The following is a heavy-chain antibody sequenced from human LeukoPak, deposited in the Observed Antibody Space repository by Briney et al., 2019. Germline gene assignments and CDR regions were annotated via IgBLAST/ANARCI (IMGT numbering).Heavy chain of an antibody. CDR1: GFTLSSYW. CDR3: AREAGVPPTTQQWPTSVDC. Sequence: GGSLRLSCAASGFTLSSYWMHWVRQAPGKGLVWVSRINSDGSSTSYADSVKGRFTISRDNAKNTLFLQMNSLRAEDTAVYYCAREAGVPPTTQQWPTSVDCWGQGTLVTVSS. D-gene: IGHD5-18*01. CDR2: INSDGSST. V-gene: IGHV3-74*01. J-gene: IGHJ4*02.